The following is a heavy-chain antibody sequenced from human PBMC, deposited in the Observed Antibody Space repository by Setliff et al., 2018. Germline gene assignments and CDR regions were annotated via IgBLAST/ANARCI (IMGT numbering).Heavy chain of an antibody. CDR3: TFARDGYDVFDI. J-gene: IGHJ3*02. CDR1: GFSFSGSA. D-gene: IGHD5-18*01. V-gene: IGHV3-73*01. Sequence: GESLKISCAASGFSFSGSAVYWVRQASVKGLEWIGRIRGRTDNYATAYAASVRGRFTISRDDSKNTAYLQMNSLKTEDTAVYYCTFARDGYDVFDIWGQGAMVTVSS. CDR2: IRGRTDNYAT.